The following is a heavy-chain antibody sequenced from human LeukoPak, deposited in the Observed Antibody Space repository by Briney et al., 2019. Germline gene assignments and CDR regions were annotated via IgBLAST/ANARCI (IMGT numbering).Heavy chain of an antibody. V-gene: IGHV3-53*01. J-gene: IGHJ4*02. D-gene: IGHD6-19*01. Sequence: GGSLRLSCAASGFTGSSNSMSWVRQAPGKGLEWVSVLYSGGNTYYADSVKGRFTISRDNSKNTLYLQMNSLRTEDTAVYYCARDPTTVAGTNWGQGTLVTVSS. CDR1: GFTGSSNS. CDR2: LYSGGNT. CDR3: ARDPTTVAGTN.